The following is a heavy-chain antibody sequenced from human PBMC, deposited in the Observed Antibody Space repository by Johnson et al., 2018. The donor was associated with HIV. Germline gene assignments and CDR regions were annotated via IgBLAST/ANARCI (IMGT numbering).Heavy chain of an antibody. CDR2: IKQDGSAK. V-gene: IGHV3-7*02. CDR3: AKVSGGRSMTTVVTLDDAFDI. D-gene: IGHD4-23*01. Sequence: VQLVESGGGLVQPGGSLRLSCAASGFTFSSFWMTWVRQAPGKGLEWVANIKQDGSAKFYVDSVMGRFTISRDNAKNSLYLQMNSLGAEDTAVYYCAKVSGGRSMTTVVTLDDAFDIWGQGTMVTVSS. J-gene: IGHJ3*02. CDR1: GFTFSSFW.